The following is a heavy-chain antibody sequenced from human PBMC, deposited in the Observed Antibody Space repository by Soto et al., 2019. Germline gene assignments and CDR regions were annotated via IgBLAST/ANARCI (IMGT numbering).Heavy chain of an antibody. CDR2: IYYSGST. Sequence: QVQLQESGPGLVKPSETLSLTCTVSGGSISSHYWSWIRQPPGKGLEWIGYIYYSGSTDYNPSLKSRVTIPVDTSKNQLSPRLTSVTAADTAVYYCARPRGTTPAVWYFDLWGRGTLVTVSS. D-gene: IGHD1-26*01. V-gene: IGHV4-59*08. J-gene: IGHJ2*01. CDR3: ARPRGTTPAVWYFDL. CDR1: GGSISSHY.